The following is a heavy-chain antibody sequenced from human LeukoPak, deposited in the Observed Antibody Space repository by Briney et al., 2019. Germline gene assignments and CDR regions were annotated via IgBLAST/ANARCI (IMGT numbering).Heavy chain of an antibody. D-gene: IGHD4-23*01. CDR3: ARPKLRWSAYYYMDV. CDR1: GYTLTNYS. Sequence: EASVKVSCKASGYTLTNYSMNWVRQAPGQGLEWMGWINTNTGNPTYAQGFTGRFVFSLDTSVSTAYLQISSLKAEDTAVYYCARPKLRWSAYYYMDVWGKGTTVTVSS. CDR2: INTNTGNP. V-gene: IGHV7-4-1*02. J-gene: IGHJ6*03.